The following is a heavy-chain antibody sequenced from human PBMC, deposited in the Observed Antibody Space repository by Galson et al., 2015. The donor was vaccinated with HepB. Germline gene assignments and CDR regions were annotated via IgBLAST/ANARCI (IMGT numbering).Heavy chain of an antibody. CDR1: GFTVSSIY. CDR2: IYSGGST. Sequence: SLRLSCAASGFTVSSIYMSWVRQAPGKGLEWVSVIYSGGSTYYADSVKGRFTISRDNSKNTLYLQMNSLRAEDTAVYYCARDRWPFGGPAAIQRVKLDYYYYGMDVWGQGTTVTVSS. CDR3: ARDRWPFGGPAAIQRVKLDYYYYGMDV. J-gene: IGHJ6*02. D-gene: IGHD2-2*02. V-gene: IGHV3-66*02.